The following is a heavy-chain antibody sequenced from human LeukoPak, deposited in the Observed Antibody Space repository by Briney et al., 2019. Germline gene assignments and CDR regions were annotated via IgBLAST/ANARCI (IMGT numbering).Heavy chain of an antibody. D-gene: IGHD3-3*01. CDR3: AHSRPRLRFLEWLLYGGFDY. J-gene: IGHJ4*02. CDR2: IYWNDDK. CDR1: GFSLSTSGVG. V-gene: IGHV2-5*01. Sequence: SGPTLVNPTQTLTLTCTFSGFSLSTSGVGVGWIRQPPGKALEWLALIYWNDDKRYSPSLKSRLTITKDTSKNQVVLTMTNMDPVDTATYYCAHSRPRLRFLEWLLYGGFDYWGQGTLVTVSS.